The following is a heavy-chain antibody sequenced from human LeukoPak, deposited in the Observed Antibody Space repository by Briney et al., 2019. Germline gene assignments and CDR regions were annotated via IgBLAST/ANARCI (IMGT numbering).Heavy chain of an antibody. CDR3: TRDHGLDV. CDR1: GFTFSSYW. CDR2: INSDGSAT. Sequence: GGSLRLSCAASGFTFSSYWMNWARHAPGKGLMWVSQINSDGSATSCADPVKGRCTISRDNAKNMLYLEMNSLRVEDTAVYFCTRDHGLDVWGQGTTVTVSS. J-gene: IGHJ6*02. V-gene: IGHV3-74*01.